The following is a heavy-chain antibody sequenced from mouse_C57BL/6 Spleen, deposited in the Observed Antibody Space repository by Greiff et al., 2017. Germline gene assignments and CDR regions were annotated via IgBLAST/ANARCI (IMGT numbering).Heavy chain of an antibody. Sequence: EVQLQQSGAELVRPGASVKLSCTASGFNIKDDYMHWVKQRPEQGLEWIGWIDPENGDTEYASKFQGKATITADTSSNTAYLQHSSLTSADTAVYYCTTRDGYWYFDVWGTGTTGTASS. D-gene: IGHD2-3*01. CDR2: IDPENGDT. V-gene: IGHV14-4*01. CDR1: GFNIKDDY. CDR3: TTRDGYWYFDV. J-gene: IGHJ1*03.